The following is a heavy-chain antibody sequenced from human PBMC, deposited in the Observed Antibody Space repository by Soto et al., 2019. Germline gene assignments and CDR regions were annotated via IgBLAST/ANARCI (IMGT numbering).Heavy chain of an antibody. J-gene: IGHJ5*02. D-gene: IGHD3-3*01. CDR1: GYTFTSYG. Sequence: ASVKVSCKASGYTFTSYGISWVRQAPGQGLEWMGWISAYNGNTNYAQKLQGRVTMTTDTSTSTAYMELRSLRSDDTAVYYCARGTYYDFWSGYYSGWFDPWGQGTLVTVSS. V-gene: IGHV1-18*01. CDR3: ARGTYYDFWSGYYSGWFDP. CDR2: ISAYNGNT.